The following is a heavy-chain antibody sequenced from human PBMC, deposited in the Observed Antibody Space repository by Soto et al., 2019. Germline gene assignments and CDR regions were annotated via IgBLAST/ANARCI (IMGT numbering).Heavy chain of an antibody. J-gene: IGHJ4*02. V-gene: IGHV1-8*01. CDR1: GYTFTSYD. CDR3: ARGRSYYDFWSGYYSHYFDY. CDR2: MNPNSGNT. Sequence: QVQLVQSGAEVKKPGASVKVSCKASGYTFTSYDINWVRQATGQGLEWMGWMNPNSGNTGYAQKFQGRVTMTRDASISTAYMELSSLRSEDTAVYSCARGRSYYDFWSGYYSHYFDYWGQGTLVTVSS. D-gene: IGHD3-3*01.